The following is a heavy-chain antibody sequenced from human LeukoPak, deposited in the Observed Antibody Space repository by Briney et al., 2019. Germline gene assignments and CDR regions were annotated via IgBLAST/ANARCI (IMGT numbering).Heavy chain of an antibody. CDR1: GYTFTSYD. J-gene: IGHJ4*02. V-gene: IGHV1-8*01. CDR3: ASGYENFDY. Sequence: GASVKVSCKASGYTFTSYDINWVRQATGQGLEWMGWMNPNSGNTDYAQKFQGRVTMTRNTSISTAYMELRRLRSEATAVYYCASGYENFDYWGQGTLVSVSS. CDR2: MNPNSGNT. D-gene: IGHD5-12*01.